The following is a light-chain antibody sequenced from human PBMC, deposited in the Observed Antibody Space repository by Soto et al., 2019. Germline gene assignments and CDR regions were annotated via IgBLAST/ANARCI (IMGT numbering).Light chain of an antibody. CDR2: EVT. V-gene: IGLV2-14*01. CDR1: SSDVGGYNY. CDR3: SSYTSSTTTTVV. Sequence: QSALTQPASVSGSPGQSITISCTGSSSDVGGYNYVSWYQQHPGKAPKLLISEVTNRPSGVSNRFSGSKSGNTASLTISGLQAEDEADYYCSSYTSSTTTTVVFGGGTKLTVL. J-gene: IGLJ2*01.